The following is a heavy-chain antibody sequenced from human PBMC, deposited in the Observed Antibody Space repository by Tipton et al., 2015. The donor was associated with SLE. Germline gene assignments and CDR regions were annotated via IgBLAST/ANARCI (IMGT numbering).Heavy chain of an antibody. Sequence: QLVQSEAEVKKPGESLKISCKASGDRFNNYWIGWVRQMPGRGLEWMGIIYPDDSDTRYHPSFEGRVTISADKSLRTAYLQWSRMKGSDTANYYGVRGPTTADHYGGGLTWLNPCRQGTLVTVSS. V-gene: IGHV5-51*03. CDR1: GDRFNNYW. CDR2: IYPDDSDT. D-gene: IGHD2-21*01. J-gene: IGHJ5*02. CDR3: VRGPTTADHYGGGLTWLNP.